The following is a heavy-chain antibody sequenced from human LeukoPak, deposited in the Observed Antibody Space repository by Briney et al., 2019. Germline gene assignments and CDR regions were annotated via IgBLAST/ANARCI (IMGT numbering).Heavy chain of an antibody. CDR3: ARRDWSGALDI. CDR2: IYYTGST. V-gene: IGHV4-59*08. CDR1: GGSISGYY. Sequence: PSETLSLTCNVSGGSISGYYWTWIRQSPGRGLEWIGYIYYTGSTIYNPSLKSRVTISIDTSKNHFSLRLRSVTAADTAVYYCARRDWSGALDIWGQGTMVIVSS. D-gene: IGHD3-9*01. J-gene: IGHJ3*02.